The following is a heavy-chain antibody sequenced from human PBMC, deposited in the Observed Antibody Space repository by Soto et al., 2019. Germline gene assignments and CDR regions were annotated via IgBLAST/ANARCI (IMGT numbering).Heavy chain of an antibody. CDR2: ISSSSSTI. CDR1: GFTFSSYS. J-gene: IGHJ4*02. Sequence: EVQLVESGGGLVHPGGSLSLSCAASGFTFSSYSMNWVRQAPGKGLEWVSYISSSSSTIYYADSVKGRFTISRDNAKNSQYLQMNSLRAEDPAVYYCARDLKYGLFDYWGQGTLVTVSS. CDR3: ARDLKYGLFDY. D-gene: IGHD4-17*01. V-gene: IGHV3-48*01.